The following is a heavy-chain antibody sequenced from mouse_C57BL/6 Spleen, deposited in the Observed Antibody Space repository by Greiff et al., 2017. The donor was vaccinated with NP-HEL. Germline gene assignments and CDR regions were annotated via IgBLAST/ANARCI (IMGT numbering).Heavy chain of an antibody. Sequence: VQLQQSGPELMKPGASVKISCKASGYAFSSSWMNWVKQRPGKGLEWIGRIYPGDGDTNYNGKFKGKATLTADKSSSTAYMQLSSLTSEDSAFYFCARTAYSDFFAYWGQGTLVTVSA. V-gene: IGHV1-82*01. CDR1: GYAFSSSW. D-gene: IGHD2-10*01. J-gene: IGHJ3*01. CDR2: IYPGDGDT. CDR3: ARTAYSDFFAY.